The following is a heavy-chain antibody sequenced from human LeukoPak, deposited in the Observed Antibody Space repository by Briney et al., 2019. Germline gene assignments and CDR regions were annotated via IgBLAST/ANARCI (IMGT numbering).Heavy chain of an antibody. J-gene: IGHJ6*03. D-gene: IGHD3-3*01. V-gene: IGHV4-39*07. Sequence: SETLSLTCTVSGGSISSSSYYWGWIRQPPGKGLEWIGSIYYSGCTYYNPSLKSRVTISVDTSKNQFSLELSSVTAADTAVYYCARVGATIFPHYYYYYMDVWGKGTTVTVSS. CDR3: ARVGATIFPHYYYYYMDV. CDR1: GGSISSSSYY. CDR2: IYYSGCT.